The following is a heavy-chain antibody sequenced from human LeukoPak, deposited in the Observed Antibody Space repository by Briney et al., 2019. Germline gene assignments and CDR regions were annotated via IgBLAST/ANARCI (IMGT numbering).Heavy chain of an antibody. V-gene: IGHV4-31*03. CDR2: SYSMGTP. D-gene: IGHD6-13*01. Sequence: PSQTLSLPALSPVAPSAVVVTTWTGFPQPPGKGLKWIGSSYSMGTPYYNPSLKSRVTISVDTSRNQFSLKLSSVTAADTAVYYCARGGGLSGFIAAAASWVLNWFARLGQGTLVTVSS. CDR1: VAPSAVVVTT. CDR3: ARGGGLSGFIAAAASWVLNWFAR. J-gene: IGHJ5*02.